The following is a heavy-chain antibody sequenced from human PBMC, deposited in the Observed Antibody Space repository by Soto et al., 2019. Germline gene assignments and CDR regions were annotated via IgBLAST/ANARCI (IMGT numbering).Heavy chain of an antibody. Sequence: ETLSLTCTVSGGSISISSYYWGWIRQPPGKGLEWIGSIYYSGSTYYNPSLKSRVTISVDTSKNQFSLKLSSVTAADTAVYYCARQSDVDTAMVTGDYWGQGTLVTVSS. J-gene: IGHJ4*02. CDR3: ARQSDVDTAMVTGDY. V-gene: IGHV4-39*01. CDR1: GGSISISSYY. D-gene: IGHD5-18*01. CDR2: IYYSGST.